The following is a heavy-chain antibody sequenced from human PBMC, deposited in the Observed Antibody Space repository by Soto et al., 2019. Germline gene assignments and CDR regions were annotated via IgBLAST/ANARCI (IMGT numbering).Heavy chain of an antibody. V-gene: IGHV1-18*01. CDR2: ISAYNGNT. CDR1: GYTFTSYG. D-gene: IGHD6-13*01. CDR3: ARDSSSWYGYYYYGMDV. Sequence: GASVKVSCKASGYTFTSYGISWVRQAPGQGLEWMGWISAYNGNTNYAQKLQGRVTMTTDTSTNTAYMELRSLRSDDTAVYYCARDSSSWYGYYYYGMDVWGQGTTVTVS. J-gene: IGHJ6*02.